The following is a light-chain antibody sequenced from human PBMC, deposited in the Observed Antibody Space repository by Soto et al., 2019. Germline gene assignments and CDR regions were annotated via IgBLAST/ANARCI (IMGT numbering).Light chain of an antibody. CDR3: QHYYTSYTT. Sequence: VWTQSPGTLSLSPVERATLSCGASQSVTGNYLAWYQQKPGQAPRLLIFGASTRATGIPDRFSGSGSGTDFTLTISRLEPEDFAVYYCQHYYTSYTTFGQGTKVDIK. V-gene: IGKV3-20*01. J-gene: IGKJ1*01. CDR2: GAS. CDR1: QSVTGNY.